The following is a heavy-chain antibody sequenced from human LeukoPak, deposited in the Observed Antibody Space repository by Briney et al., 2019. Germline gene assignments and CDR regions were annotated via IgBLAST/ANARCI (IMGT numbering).Heavy chain of an antibody. V-gene: IGHV1-18*01. CDR1: GYTFTSYG. CDR3: ARGIRGYSYGYSYYGMDV. Sequence: ASVKVSCKASGYTFTSYGISWVRQAPGQGLEWMGWISAYNGNTNYAQKLQGRVTMTTDTSTSTAYMELRSLRSDDTAVYYCARGIRGYSYGYSYYGMDVWGQGTTVTVSS. J-gene: IGHJ6*02. D-gene: IGHD5-18*01. CDR2: ISAYNGNT.